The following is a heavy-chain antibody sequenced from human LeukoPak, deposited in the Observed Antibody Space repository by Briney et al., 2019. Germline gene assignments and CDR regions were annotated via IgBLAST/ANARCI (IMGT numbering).Heavy chain of an antibody. D-gene: IGHD1-26*01. CDR1: GFSFTGHS. V-gene: IGHV3-30*04. CDR2: VGNDEKTI. CDR3: ARERQMGATPFDY. J-gene: IGHJ4*02. Sequence: GGSLRLSCVASGFSFTGHSLHWVRQAPGKGLEWVAVVGNDEKTIFYADSLKGRFTISRDNSKNTLFLQMNSLRDEDTAVYYCARERQMGATPFDYWGQGSLVTVSS.